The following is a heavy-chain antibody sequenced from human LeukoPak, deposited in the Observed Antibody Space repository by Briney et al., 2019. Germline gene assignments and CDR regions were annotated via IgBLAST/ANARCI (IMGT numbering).Heavy chain of an antibody. CDR2: ISAYNGNT. CDR1: GYTFTSYG. CDR3: ARGGMGEYYYGSAL. D-gene: IGHD3-10*01. J-gene: IGHJ4*02. V-gene: IGHV1-18*01. Sequence: GASVKVSCKASGYTFTSYGISWVRQAPGQGLEWMGWISAYNGNTNYAQKLQGRVTMTTDTSTSTAYMEPRSLRSDDTAVYYCARGGMGEYYYGSALWGQGTLVTVSS.